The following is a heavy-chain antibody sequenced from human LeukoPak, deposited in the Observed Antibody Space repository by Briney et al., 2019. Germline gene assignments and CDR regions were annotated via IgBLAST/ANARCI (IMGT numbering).Heavy chain of an antibody. J-gene: IGHJ5*02. CDR1: GYTFTSYG. D-gene: IGHD3-22*01. V-gene: IGHV1-18*01. CDR2: ISAYNGNT. CDR3: ARGDSSGYPENWFDP. Sequence: ASVKVSCKASGYTFTSYGISWVRQAPGQGLEWMGWISAYNGNTDYAQKLQGRVTMTTDTSTSTAYMELRSLRSDDTAVYYCARGDSSGYPENWFDPWGQGTLVTVPS.